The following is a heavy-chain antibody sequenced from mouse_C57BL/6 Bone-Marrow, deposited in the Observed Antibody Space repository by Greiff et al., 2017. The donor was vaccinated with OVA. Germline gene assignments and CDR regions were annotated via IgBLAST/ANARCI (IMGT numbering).Heavy chain of an antibody. V-gene: IGHV5-6*01. J-gene: IGHJ1*03. CDR3: ARQSAYYARYFDV. CDR2: ISSGGSYT. D-gene: IGHD2-10*01. CDR1: GFTFSSYG. Sequence: EVKLVESGGDLVKPGGSLKLSCAASGFTFSSYGMSWVRQTPDKRLEWVATISSGGSYTYYPDSVKGRFTISRDNAKNTLYLQMSSLKSEDTAMYYCARQSAYYARYFDVWGTGTTVTVSS.